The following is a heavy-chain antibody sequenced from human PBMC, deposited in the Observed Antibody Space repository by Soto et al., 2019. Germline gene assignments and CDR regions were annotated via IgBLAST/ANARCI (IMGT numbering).Heavy chain of an antibody. J-gene: IGHJ6*02. CDR1: GDSISSSNYF. D-gene: IGHD6-19*01. CDR3: ARHMDEDSSGWSYYYYYYGMDV. Sequence: PSETLSLTCTVSGDSISSSNYFWGWIRQPPGKGLEWIGTIFYSGSTYYNPSLKSRVTISVDTSKNQFSLKLSSVTAADTAVYYCARHMDEDSSGWSYYYYYYGMDVWGQGTTVTVS. V-gene: IGHV4-39*01. CDR2: IFYSGST.